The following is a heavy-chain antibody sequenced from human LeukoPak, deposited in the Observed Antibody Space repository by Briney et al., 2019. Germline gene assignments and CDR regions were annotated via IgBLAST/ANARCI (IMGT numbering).Heavy chain of an antibody. J-gene: IGHJ4*02. CDR2: IYSGGST. CDR1: GFTVSSNY. Sequence: PGGSLRLSCAASGFTVSSNYMSWVRQAPGKGLEWVSVIYSGGSTYYADSVKGRFTISRDNSKNTLYLQMNSLRAEDTAVYYCAKGGVRAWDHFDYWGQGTLVTVSS. V-gene: IGHV3-53*01. CDR3: AKGGVRAWDHFDY. D-gene: IGHD1-26*01.